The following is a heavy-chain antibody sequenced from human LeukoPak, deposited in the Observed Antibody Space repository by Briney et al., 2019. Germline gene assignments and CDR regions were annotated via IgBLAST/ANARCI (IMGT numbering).Heavy chain of an antibody. J-gene: IGHJ6*02. D-gene: IGHD3-10*01. Sequence: GGSLRLTCAASELHAMTWVRQGPGKGLEWVSAISRSGGSTYYADSVKGRFTISRDKSNNTLFLQMDSLRAEDTAVYYCAKLGGKTANGDEYYGMDVWGQGTTVTVSS. CDR2: ISRSGGST. CDR1: ELHA. V-gene: IGHV3-23*01. CDR3: AKLGGKTANGDEYYGMDV.